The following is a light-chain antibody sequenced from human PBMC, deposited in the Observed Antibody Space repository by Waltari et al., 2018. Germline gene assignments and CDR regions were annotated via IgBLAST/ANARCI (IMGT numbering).Light chain of an antibody. J-gene: IGKJ1*01. CDR3: MQSLQAVWT. Sequence: DIVVTQSPLSLPVTPGEPASISCRSSQGLLHSNGNNYLDWYLQKPGQSPQLLIYLGSNRASGVPDRFSGSGSGTDFTLKISRVEAEDVGVHYCMQSLQAVWTFGQGTKVEIK. CDR1: QGLLHSNGNNY. V-gene: IGKV2-28*01. CDR2: LGS.